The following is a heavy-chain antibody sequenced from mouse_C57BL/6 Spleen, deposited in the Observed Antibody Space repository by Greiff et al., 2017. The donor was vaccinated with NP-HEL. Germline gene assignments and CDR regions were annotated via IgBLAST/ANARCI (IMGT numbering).Heavy chain of an antibody. CDR1: GYSITSGYY. CDR3: EKSYYDYDAAMDY. D-gene: IGHD2-4*01. CDR2: ISYDGSN. V-gene: IGHV3-6*01. J-gene: IGHJ4*01. Sequence: VQLQQSGPGLVKPSQSLSLTCSVTGYSITSGYYWNWIRQFPGNKLEWMGYISYDGSNNYNPSLKNRISITRGTSKNQFFLKLNSVTTEDTAAYYCEKSYYDYDAAMDYWGQGTSVTVSS.